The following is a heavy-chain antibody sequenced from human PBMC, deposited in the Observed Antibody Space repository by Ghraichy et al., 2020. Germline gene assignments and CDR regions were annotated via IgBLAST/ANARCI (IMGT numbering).Heavy chain of an antibody. D-gene: IGHD5-24*01. CDR2: IRYDGSNK. CDR3: AKAWSTSGYNFNYYFDS. V-gene: IGHV3-30*02. Sequence: GESLNISCAASGFTFSSYGMHWVRQAPGKGLEWVSFIRYDGSNKYYADSVKGRFTISRDNSKNTLFLQMNSLRLEDTAVYYCAKAWSTSGYNFNYYFDSWGQGTLVTVSS. CDR1: GFTFSSYG. J-gene: IGHJ4*02.